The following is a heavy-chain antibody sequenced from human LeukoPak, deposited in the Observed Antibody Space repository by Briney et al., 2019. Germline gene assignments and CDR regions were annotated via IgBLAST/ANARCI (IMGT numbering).Heavy chain of an antibody. CDR2: IKQDGSEK. D-gene: IGHD3/OR15-3a*01. CDR1: GFTFSSYG. Sequence: GRSLRLSCAASGFTFSSYGMHWVRQAPGKGLEWVANIKQDGSEKYYVDSVKGRFTISRDNAKNSLYLQMNSLRAEDTAVYYCARTRTDFVGYYFDYWGQGTLVTVSS. CDR3: ARTRTDFVGYYFDY. J-gene: IGHJ4*02. V-gene: IGHV3-7*01.